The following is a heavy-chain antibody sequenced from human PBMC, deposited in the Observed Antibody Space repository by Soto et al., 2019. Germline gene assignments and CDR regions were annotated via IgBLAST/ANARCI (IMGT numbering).Heavy chain of an antibody. V-gene: IGHV3-9*01. J-gene: IGHJ4*02. Sequence: GGSLRLSCAASGFTFDDYAMHWVRQAPGKGLEWVSGISWNSGSIGYADSVKGRFIISRDNSKNRLYLQMNSLRAEDTAVYYCAKGPPLDYWGQGTLVTVSS. CDR2: ISWNSGSI. CDR3: AKGPPLDY. CDR1: GFTFDDYA.